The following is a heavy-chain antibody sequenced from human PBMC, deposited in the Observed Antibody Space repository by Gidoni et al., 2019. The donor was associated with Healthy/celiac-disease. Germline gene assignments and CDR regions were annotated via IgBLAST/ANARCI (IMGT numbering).Heavy chain of an antibody. D-gene: IGHD5-18*01. V-gene: IGHV3-7*01. CDR1: GFTFRSYW. J-gene: IGHJ5*02. CDR3: ARDREYSYGLGWFDP. CDR2: IKQDGSEK. Sequence: EVQLVESGGGFVQPGGSLILSCSASGFTFRSYWMSWVRQAPGKGQEWVANIKQDGSEKYYVDSVKGRFTISRDNAKNSLYLQMNSLRAEDTAVYYCARDREYSYGLGWFDPWGQGTLVTVSS.